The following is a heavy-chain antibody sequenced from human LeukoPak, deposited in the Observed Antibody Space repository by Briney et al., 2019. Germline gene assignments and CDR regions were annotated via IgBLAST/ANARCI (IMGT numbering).Heavy chain of an antibody. CDR1: GGSISSYY. D-gene: IGHD2-21*02. J-gene: IGHJ4*02. Sequence: SETLSLTCTVSGGSISSYYWSWIRQPAGKGLEWIGRIYTSGSTYYNPSLKSRVTMSVDTSKNQFSLKLSSVTAVDTAVYFCARGPYCGGDCYFAYWGQGTLVTVSS. CDR2: IYTSGST. V-gene: IGHV4-4*07. CDR3: ARGPYCGGDCYFAY.